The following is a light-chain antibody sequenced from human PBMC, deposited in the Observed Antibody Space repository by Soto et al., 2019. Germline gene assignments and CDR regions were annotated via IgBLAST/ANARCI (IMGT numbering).Light chain of an antibody. J-gene: IGKJ1*01. V-gene: IGKV1-9*01. CDR2: AAS. CDR1: PGISSY. Sequence: IQLTQSPSSLSASVGDRVTITCRASPGISSYLAWYQQQPGKAPKLLIYAASTLQSGVPSRFSGSGSGTDVTLTISSRQPEDFATYYCQQLNSYPLTVGQGTKVEIK. CDR3: QQLNSYPLT.